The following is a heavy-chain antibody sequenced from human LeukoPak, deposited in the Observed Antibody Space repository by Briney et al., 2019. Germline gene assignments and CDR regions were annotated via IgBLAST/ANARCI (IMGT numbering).Heavy chain of an antibody. Sequence: ASVKVSCKASGYTFTGYYMHWVRQAPGQGLEWMGWINPNSVGTNYAQKLQGRVTMTTDTSTSTAYMELRSLRSDDTAVYYCATGGASRDGYNGPWGYWGQGTLVTVSS. CDR3: ATGGASRDGYNGPWGY. D-gene: IGHD5-24*01. V-gene: IGHV1-2*02. J-gene: IGHJ4*02. CDR1: GYTFTGYY. CDR2: INPNSVGT.